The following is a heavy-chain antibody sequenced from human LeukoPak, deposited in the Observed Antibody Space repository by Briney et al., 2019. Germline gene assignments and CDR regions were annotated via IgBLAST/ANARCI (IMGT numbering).Heavy chain of an antibody. D-gene: IGHD2-2*01. J-gene: IGHJ3*02. V-gene: IGHV4-34*01. CDR1: GGSFSGYY. CDR3: ARGPEDIVVVPAARTDAFDI. CDR2: INHSGST. Sequence: SETLSLTCAVYGGSFSGYYWSWIRQPPGKGVEWIGEINHSGSTNYNPSLKRRVTISVDTSKNQFSLKLSSVTAADTAVYYCARGPEDIVVVPAARTDAFDIWGQGTMVTVSS.